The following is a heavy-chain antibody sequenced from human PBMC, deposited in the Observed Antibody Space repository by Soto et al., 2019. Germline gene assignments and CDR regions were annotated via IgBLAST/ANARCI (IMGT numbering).Heavy chain of an antibody. CDR1: GFTFSSYA. J-gene: IGHJ5*02. V-gene: IGHV3-23*01. Sequence: GFLRLSCAASGFTFSSYAMSWVRQAPGKGLEWVSAISGSGGSTYYADSVKGRFTISRDNSKNTLYLQMNSLRAEDTAVYYCAKEWPDSSGWPEGFDPWGQGTLVTVSS. CDR2: ISGSGGST. D-gene: IGHD6-19*01. CDR3: AKEWPDSSGWPEGFDP.